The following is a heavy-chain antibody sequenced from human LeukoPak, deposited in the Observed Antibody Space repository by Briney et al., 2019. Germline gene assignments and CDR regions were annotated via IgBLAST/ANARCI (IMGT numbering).Heavy chain of an antibody. J-gene: IGHJ5*02. CDR1: GFTFSSYG. Sequence: PGGSLRLSCAASGFTFSSYGMHWVRQAPGKGLEWVAFIRYDGSNKYYADSVKGRFTISRDNAKNTLYLQMNGLRVEDTAMYYCAREKYDDSGPDWFDPWGQGTLVTVSS. V-gene: IGHV3-30*02. D-gene: IGHD3-22*01. CDR3: AREKYDDSGPDWFDP. CDR2: IRYDGSNK.